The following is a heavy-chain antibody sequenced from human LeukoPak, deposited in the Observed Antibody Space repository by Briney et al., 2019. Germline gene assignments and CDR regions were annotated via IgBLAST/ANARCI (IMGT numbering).Heavy chain of an antibody. D-gene: IGHD5-18*01. CDR2: IYYSGST. CDR3: ARGGYSYGIVYDY. V-gene: IGHV4-39*01. CDR1: GGSISSSSYY. J-gene: IGHJ4*02. Sequence: PSETLSLTCTVSGGSISSSSYYWGWIRQPPGTGLEWIGSIYYSGSTYYNPSLKSRVTISVDTSKNQFSLKLSSVTAADTAVYYCARGGYSYGIVYDYWGQGTLVTVSS.